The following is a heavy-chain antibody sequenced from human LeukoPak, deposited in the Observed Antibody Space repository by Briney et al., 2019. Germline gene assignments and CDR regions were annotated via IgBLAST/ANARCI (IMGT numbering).Heavy chain of an antibody. CDR2: ISYDGSNK. J-gene: IGHJ6*02. V-gene: IGHV3-30-3*01. D-gene: IGHD4-11*01. CDR1: GFTFSSYA. Sequence: QPGRSLRLSCAASGFTFSSYAMNWVRQAPGKGLEWVAVISYDGSNKYYADSVKGRFTISRDNAKNTLYLQMNSLRAEDTAVYYCARDQTVTTERYDYYDYYGMDVWGQGTTVTVSS. CDR3: ARDQTVTTERYDYYDYYGMDV.